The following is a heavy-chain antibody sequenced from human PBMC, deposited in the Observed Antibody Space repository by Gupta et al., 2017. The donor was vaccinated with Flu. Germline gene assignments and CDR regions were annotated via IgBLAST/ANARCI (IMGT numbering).Heavy chain of an antibody. V-gene: IGHV3-7*01. CDR2: IKGDGSEK. Sequence: EIKVVESGGGLVQAGGSLRLAGEASGFKFDEYWMGWVRQVPGKGLEWVANIKGDGSEKYHVDSVRGRFTISRDNAKNSLFLQMNGLGAEDTAVYYCGHSSGWTDFDYRGQGVLVTVSS. D-gene: IGHD6-19*01. CDR1: GFKFDEYW. J-gene: IGHJ4*02. CDR3: GHSSGWTDFDY.